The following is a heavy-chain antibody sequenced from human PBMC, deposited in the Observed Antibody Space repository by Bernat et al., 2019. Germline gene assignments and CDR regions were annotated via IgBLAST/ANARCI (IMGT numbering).Heavy chain of an antibody. CDR3: AKAHCSTTSWYAKDAFDI. CDR1: GYPFTNYD. Sequence: QVQLVQSGAEVKKPGASVKVSCQASGYPFTNYDINWLRQATGQGLEWMGWMNPNSGNTGYAKKFQGRVTMSRNTTISTAYMELSSLRSVDTTVYYSAKAHCSTTSWYAKDAFDIWGRVTMVTVSS. D-gene: IGHD2-2*01. V-gene: IGHV1-8*01. CDR2: MNPNSGNT. J-gene: IGHJ3*02.